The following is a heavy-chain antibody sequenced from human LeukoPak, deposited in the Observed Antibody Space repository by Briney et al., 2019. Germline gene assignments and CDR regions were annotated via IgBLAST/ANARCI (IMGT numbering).Heavy chain of an antibody. CDR1: GFSFSSYA. J-gene: IGHJ5*02. CDR2: ISDSGGTT. D-gene: IGHD2-2*01. V-gene: IGHV3-23*01. Sequence: GGSLRLSCAASGFSFSSYAMSWVRHAPGEGLEWVSAISDSGGTTYYADSVKGRFTISRDNSKNTLYLQMNSLRGEDTAVYYCAKLTRGYCSSTACPNWFDPWGQGTLVTVSS. CDR3: AKLTRGYCSSTACPNWFDP.